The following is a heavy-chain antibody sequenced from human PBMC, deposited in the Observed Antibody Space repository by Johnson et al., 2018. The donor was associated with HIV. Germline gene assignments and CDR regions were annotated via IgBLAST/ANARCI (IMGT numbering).Heavy chain of an antibody. CDR2: IDTEGSGT. J-gene: IGHJ3*01. V-gene: IGHV3-74*03. Sequence: KGLVWVSRIDTEGSGTTYADSVKGRFTISRDNAKNTVYLQMISLRAEDMAVYYCARSRWADDAFDGWGQGTMVTVSS. D-gene: IGHD1-26*01. CDR3: ARSRWADDAFDG.